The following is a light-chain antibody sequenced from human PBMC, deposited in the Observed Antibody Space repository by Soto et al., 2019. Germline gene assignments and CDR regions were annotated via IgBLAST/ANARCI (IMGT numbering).Light chain of an antibody. J-gene: IGKJ1*01. CDR3: QQYGSSPRA. Sequence: ESVLTQSPGTLSLSPGERATLSCRASQSVTSSYLAWYQQKPGQAPRLLIYGASSRATGIPDRFRGSGSGTDFTLTISRLEPEDFAVYYCQQYGSSPRAFGQGTKVEIK. CDR2: GAS. V-gene: IGKV3-20*01. CDR1: QSVTSSY.